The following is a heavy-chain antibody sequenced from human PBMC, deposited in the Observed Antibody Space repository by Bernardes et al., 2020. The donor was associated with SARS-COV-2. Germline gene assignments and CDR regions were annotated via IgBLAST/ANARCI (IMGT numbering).Heavy chain of an antibody. V-gene: IGHV3-21*06. CDR2: ISSTSNYI. Sequence: GGSLRLSCAASGFTFSPYGMSWVRQAPGKGLEWVSFISSTSNYIYYADSVKGRFTISRDNAKNLLYLHMSSLRAEDTAVYYCARDSPAELNDSGFHYWGQGTLVTVSS. D-gene: IGHD3-22*01. J-gene: IGHJ4*02. CDR3: ARDSPAELNDSGFHY. CDR1: GFTFSPYG.